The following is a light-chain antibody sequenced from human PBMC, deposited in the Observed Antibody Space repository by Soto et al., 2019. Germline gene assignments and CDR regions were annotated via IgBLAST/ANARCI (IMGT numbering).Light chain of an antibody. CDR3: NSYTSSSTVV. CDR1: SSDVGGYNY. CDR2: DVS. Sequence: QSVLTQPASVSGSPGQSITISCTGTSSDVGGYNYVSWYQHHPGKAPKLVIYDVSNRPSGVSNRFSGSKSGNTASLTISGLQAEDEADYYCNSYTSSSTVVFGGGTKLTVL. J-gene: IGLJ2*01. V-gene: IGLV2-14*03.